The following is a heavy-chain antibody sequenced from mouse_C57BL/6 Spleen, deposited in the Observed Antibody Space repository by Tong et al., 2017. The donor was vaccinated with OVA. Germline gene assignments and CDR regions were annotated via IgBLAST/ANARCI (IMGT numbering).Heavy chain of an antibody. D-gene: IGHD4-1*01. CDR2: IYPGDGDT. J-gene: IGHJ2*01. Sequence: VQLQESGGDLVKPGASVKISCKASGYAFSSYWMNWVKQRPGKGLEWIGQIYPGDGDTNYNGKFKGKATLTADKSSSTAYMQLSSLTSEDSAVYFCAREETGEGLDYWGQGTTLTVSS. V-gene: IGHV1-80*01. CDR1: GYAFSSYW. CDR3: AREETGEGLDY.